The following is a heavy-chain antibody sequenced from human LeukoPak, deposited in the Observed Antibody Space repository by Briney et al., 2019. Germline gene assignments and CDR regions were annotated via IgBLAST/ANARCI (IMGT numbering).Heavy chain of an antibody. D-gene: IGHD1-1*01. CDR3: ARGTPTHIRGMDV. CDR2: INTNTGNP. Sequence: RRASVKVSCTASGYTFTSYAMNWVRQAPGQGLEWMGWINTNTGNPTYAQGFTGRFVFSLDTSVSTAYLQISSLKAEDTAVYYCARGTPTHIRGMDVWGQGTTVTVSS. CDR1: GYTFTSYA. V-gene: IGHV7-4-1*02. J-gene: IGHJ6*02.